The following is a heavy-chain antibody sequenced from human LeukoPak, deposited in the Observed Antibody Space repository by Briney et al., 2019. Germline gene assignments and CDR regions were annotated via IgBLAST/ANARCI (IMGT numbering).Heavy chain of an antibody. CDR3: ARGRNRYYFDY. V-gene: IGHV3-13*01. CDR1: GFTFSSYD. CDR2: IGTAGDT. Sequence: GGSLRLSCAASGFTFSSYDMHWVRQATGKGLEWVSAIGTAGDTYYPGSVKGRFTISRENAKNSLYLQMNSLRAGDTAVYYCARGRNRYYFDYWGQGTLVTVSS. J-gene: IGHJ4*02.